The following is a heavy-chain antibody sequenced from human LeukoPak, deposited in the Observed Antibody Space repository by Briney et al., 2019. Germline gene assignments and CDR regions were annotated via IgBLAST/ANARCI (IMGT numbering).Heavy chain of an antibody. CDR2: IYYSGST. V-gene: IGHV4-59*01. D-gene: IGHD6-13*01. Sequence: PSETLSLTCTVSGGSISSYYWSWIRQPPGKGLEWIGYIYYSGSTNYNPSLKSRVTISVDTSKNQFSLKQSSVTAADTAVYYCARGIAVAGTDYWGQGTLVTVSS. J-gene: IGHJ4*02. CDR1: GGSISSYY. CDR3: ARGIAVAGTDY.